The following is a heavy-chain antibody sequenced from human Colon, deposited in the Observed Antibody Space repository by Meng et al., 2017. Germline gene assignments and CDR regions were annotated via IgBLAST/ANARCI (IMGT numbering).Heavy chain of an antibody. CDR1: GGSVSSGSLY. CDR2: IYYTGST. Sequence: QLQESGPGRVRPSETLSPPCTVSGGSVSSGSLYWSWIRQPPGKGLEWIGYIYYTGSTNYNPSLESRVTISVDTSKNQFSLKLISVTAADTAVYYCARGPLDYWGQGTLVTVSS. V-gene: IGHV4-61*01. CDR3: ARGPLDY. J-gene: IGHJ4*02.